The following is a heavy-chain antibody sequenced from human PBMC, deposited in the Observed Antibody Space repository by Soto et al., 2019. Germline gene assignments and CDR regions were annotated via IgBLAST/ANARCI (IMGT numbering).Heavy chain of an antibody. Sequence: EVQLVESGGGLVQPGGSLRLSCAASGFAFSTYWMNWVRQAPGKGLVWVSRINIDGTNTNYADSVKGRFTISRDNAKNVYYEQMDSLGDDDAAVYYWARIPYSDTDPGDWGQGTLVTVSS. J-gene: IGHJ4*02. CDR2: INIDGTNT. CDR1: GFAFSTYW. CDR3: ARIPYSDTDPGD. D-gene: IGHD6-13*01. V-gene: IGHV3-74*01.